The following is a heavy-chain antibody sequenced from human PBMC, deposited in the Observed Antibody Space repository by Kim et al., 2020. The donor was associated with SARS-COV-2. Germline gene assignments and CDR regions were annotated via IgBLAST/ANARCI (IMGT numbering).Heavy chain of an antibody. D-gene: IGHD1-26*01. V-gene: IGHV4-34*01. Sequence: PSRKSRGTISVATSKNQFSLKLSSVTAADTAVYYCARGFIVGATRWFDPWGQGTLVTVSS. CDR3: ARGFIVGATRWFDP. J-gene: IGHJ5*02.